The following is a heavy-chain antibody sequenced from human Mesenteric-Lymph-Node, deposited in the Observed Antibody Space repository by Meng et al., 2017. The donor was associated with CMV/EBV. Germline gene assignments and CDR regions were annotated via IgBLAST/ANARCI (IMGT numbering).Heavy chain of an antibody. J-gene: IGHJ6*02. CDR2: MNPNSGNT. D-gene: IGHD4-17*01. CDR3: ARNGGDYVGYYYYYGMDI. V-gene: IGHV1-8*01. CDR1: GYTFTNYD. Sequence: ASVKVSCKASGYTFTNYDINWVRQATGQGLEWMGWMNPNSGNTGYAQEFQGRVTMTWNTSIRTAYMELSSLRSEDTAVYLCARNGGDYVGYYYYYGMDIWGQGTTVTVSS.